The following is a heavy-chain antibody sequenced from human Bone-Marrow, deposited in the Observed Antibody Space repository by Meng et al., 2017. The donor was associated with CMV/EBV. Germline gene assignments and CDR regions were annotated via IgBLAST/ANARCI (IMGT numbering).Heavy chain of an antibody. CDR1: GFTFSSYA. Sequence: GESLKISCAASGFTFSSYAMHWVRQAPGKGLEWVSSISSSSSYIYYADSVKGRFTISRDNAKNSLYLQMNSLRAEDTAVYYCARILCSGGSCYLGYYYYGMDVWGQGTKVTVSS. CDR2: ISSSSSYI. V-gene: IGHV3-21*01. CDR3: ARILCSGGSCYLGYYYYGMDV. D-gene: IGHD2-15*01. J-gene: IGHJ6*02.